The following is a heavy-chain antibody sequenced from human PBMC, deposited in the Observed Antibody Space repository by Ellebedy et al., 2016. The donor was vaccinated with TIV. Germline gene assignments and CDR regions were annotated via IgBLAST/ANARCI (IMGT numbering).Heavy chain of an antibody. CDR3: ARSRGYSYGNFDY. CDR2: INHSGST. J-gene: IGHJ4*02. Sequence: SETLSLXXAVYGGSFSGYYWSWIRQPPGKGLEWIGEINHSGSTNYNPSLKSRVTISVDTSKNQFSLKLSSVTAADTAVYYCARSRGYSYGNFDYWGQGTLVTVSS. V-gene: IGHV4-34*01. D-gene: IGHD5-18*01. CDR1: GGSFSGYY.